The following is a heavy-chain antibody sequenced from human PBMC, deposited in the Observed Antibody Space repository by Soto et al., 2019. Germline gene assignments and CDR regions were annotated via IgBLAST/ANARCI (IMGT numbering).Heavy chain of an antibody. V-gene: IGHV3-30-3*01. CDR2: ISYDGSNK. D-gene: IGHD2-8*01. Sequence: GGSLRLSCAASGFTFSSYAMHWVRQAPGKGLEWVAVISYDGSNKYYADSVKGRFTISRDNSKNTLYLQMNSLRAEDTAVYYCARGGYCTNGVCSNYYYYGMDVWGQGTTVTVSS. CDR1: GFTFSSYA. CDR3: ARGGYCTNGVCSNYYYYGMDV. J-gene: IGHJ6*02.